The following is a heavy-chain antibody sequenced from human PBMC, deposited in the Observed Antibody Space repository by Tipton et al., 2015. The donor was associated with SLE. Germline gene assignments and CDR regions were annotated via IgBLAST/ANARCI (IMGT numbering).Heavy chain of an antibody. CDR1: EISVSNAW. Sequence: SLRLSCAASEISVSNAWMSWVRQAPGKGLEWVGRIKSKTDGGTTDYSAPVKGRFTISRDDSKNTLYLQMDSLKTEDTAVYYCTTVTYRPLGCWGQGTLVTVSS. V-gene: IGHV3-15*01. CDR3: TTVTYRPLGC. J-gene: IGHJ4*02. CDR2: IKSKTDGGTT. D-gene: IGHD3-16*01.